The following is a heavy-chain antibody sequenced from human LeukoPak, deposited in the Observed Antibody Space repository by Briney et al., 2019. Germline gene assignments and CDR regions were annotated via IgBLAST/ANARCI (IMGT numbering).Heavy chain of an antibody. CDR1: GGYISSYS. Sequence: PSETLSLTCTVSGGYISSYSWSWIRQPAGKGLGWIGRIYTSGSTNYNPSLKSRVTMSVDTSKNQFSLKLSSVTAADTAVYYCARDLYYYGSGSLYFDYWGQGTLVTVSS. D-gene: IGHD3-10*01. J-gene: IGHJ4*02. V-gene: IGHV4-4*07. CDR3: ARDLYYYGSGSLYFDY. CDR2: IYTSGST.